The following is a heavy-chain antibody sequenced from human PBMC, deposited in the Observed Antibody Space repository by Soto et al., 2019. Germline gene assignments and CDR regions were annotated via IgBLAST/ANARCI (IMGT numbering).Heavy chain of an antibody. CDR1: GDSFSSYS. Sequence: PSETLSLTCTVSGDSFSSYSWSWIRLPPGKGLEWIGYVYNSGSTTYNPSLKSRLTMSVDTSKSQISLTLSSVTAADTAIYYCTADYGLGSHSFDYWGQGTLVTV. J-gene: IGHJ4*02. V-gene: IGHV4-59*01. D-gene: IGHD3-10*01. CDR3: TADYGLGSHSFDY. CDR2: VYNSGST.